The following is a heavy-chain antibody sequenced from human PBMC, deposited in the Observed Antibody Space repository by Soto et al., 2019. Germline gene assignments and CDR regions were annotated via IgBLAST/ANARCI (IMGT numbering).Heavy chain of an antibody. V-gene: IGHV4-59*01. Sequence: QVQLQESGPGLVKPSETLSLTCTVSGGSISSYYWSWIRQPPGKGLEWIGYIYYSGSTNYNPSLKSRVTISVDTSKNQFSLKLSSVTAADTAVYYCARGRISPDFWRGSHHPHWFDPWGQGTLVTVSS. CDR3: ARGRISPDFWRGSHHPHWFDP. CDR1: GGSISSYY. CDR2: IYYSGST. D-gene: IGHD3-3*01. J-gene: IGHJ5*02.